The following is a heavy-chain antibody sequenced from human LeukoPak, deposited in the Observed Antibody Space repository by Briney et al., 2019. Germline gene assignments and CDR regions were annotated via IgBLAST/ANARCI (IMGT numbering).Heavy chain of an antibody. J-gene: IGHJ2*01. V-gene: IGHV4-30-4*08. CDR2: IYYSGST. D-gene: IGHD2-2*01. Sequence: SQTLSLTCTVSVGSISSGDYYWSWIRQPPGKGLEWIGYIYYSGSTYYNPSLKSRVTISVDTSKNQFSLKLSSVTAADTAVYYCARLYCSSTSCCRYFDLWGRGTLVTVSS. CDR3: ARLYCSSTSCCRYFDL. CDR1: VGSISSGDYY.